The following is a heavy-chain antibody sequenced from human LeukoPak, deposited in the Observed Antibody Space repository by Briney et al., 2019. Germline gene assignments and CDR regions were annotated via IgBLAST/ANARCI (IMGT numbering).Heavy chain of an antibody. CDR2: IIPILGIA. J-gene: IGHJ4*02. V-gene: IGHV1-69*04. CDR3: ASVQTRKTYYYGSGSYS. D-gene: IGHD3-10*01. CDR1: GGTFSSYA. Sequence: ASVKVSCKASGGTFSSYAISWVRQAPGQGLEWMGRIIPILGIANYAQKFQGRVTITADKSTSTAYMELSSLRSEDTAVYYCASVQTRKTYYYGSGSYSWGQGTLVTVSS.